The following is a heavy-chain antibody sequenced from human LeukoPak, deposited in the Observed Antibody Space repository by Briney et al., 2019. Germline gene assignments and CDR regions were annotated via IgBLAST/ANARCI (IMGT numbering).Heavy chain of an antibody. CDR2: ISSSSSTI. CDR1: GFTFGSYN. D-gene: IGHD3-9*01. Sequence: PGGSVRLSCAASGFTFGSYNMNWVRQAPGKGLEWVSYISSSSSTIYYADSVKGRFTISRDNAKNSLYLQVNSLRAEDTAVYYCAREVDWSVDYWGQGTLVTVSS. V-gene: IGHV3-48*04. CDR3: AREVDWSVDY. J-gene: IGHJ4*02.